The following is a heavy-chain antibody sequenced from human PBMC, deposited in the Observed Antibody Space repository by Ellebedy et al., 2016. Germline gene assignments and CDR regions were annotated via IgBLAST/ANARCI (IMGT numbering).Heavy chain of an antibody. D-gene: IGHD5-18*01. Sequence: SETLSLTCAVYGGSFSGYYWSWIRQPPGKGLEWIGEINHSGSTNYNPSLKSRVTISVDTSKNQFSLKLSSVTAADTAVYYCARVPTGLRVSAMVKRGYYGMDVWGQGTTVTVSS. V-gene: IGHV4-34*01. J-gene: IGHJ6*02. CDR1: GGSFSGYY. CDR2: INHSGST. CDR3: ARVPTGLRVSAMVKRGYYGMDV.